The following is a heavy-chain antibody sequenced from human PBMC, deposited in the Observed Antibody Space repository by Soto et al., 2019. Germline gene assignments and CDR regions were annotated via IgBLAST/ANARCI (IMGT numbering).Heavy chain of an antibody. CDR1: GGTFSNYA. CDR2: IIPIFGTT. D-gene: IGHD5-12*01. J-gene: IGHJ5*02. V-gene: IGHV1-69*15. Sequence: QVQLVQSGAEVKKPGSSVKVSCKASGGTFSNYAITWVRQAPGQGLEWVGRIIPIFGTTNVAQKFQGRVTIPAAEYTATAKMELSGLRSDDTAVYYCAKDGGADGYIGNCLDPWGQGTLVTVSS. CDR3: AKDGGADGYIGNCLDP.